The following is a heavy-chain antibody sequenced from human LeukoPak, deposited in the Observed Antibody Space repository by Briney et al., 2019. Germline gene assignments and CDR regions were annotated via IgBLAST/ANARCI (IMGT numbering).Heavy chain of an antibody. CDR2: INHSGST. D-gene: IGHD2-8*01. J-gene: IGHJ6*02. CDR1: GGSFSGYY. Sequence: SETLSLTCAVYGGSFSGYYWSWIRQPPGKGLEWIGEINHSGSTNYNPSLKSRVTISVDTSKSQFSLKLSSVTAADTAVYYCARRRGYLGYCTNGVCRQCYYYGMDVWGQGTTVTVSS. CDR3: ARRRGYLGYCTNGVCRQCYYYGMDV. V-gene: IGHV4-34*01.